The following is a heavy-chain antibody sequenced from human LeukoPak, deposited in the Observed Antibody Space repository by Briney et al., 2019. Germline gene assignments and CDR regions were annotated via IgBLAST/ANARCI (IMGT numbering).Heavy chain of an antibody. Sequence: GGSLRLSCAASGFTFSGFWMHWVRQAPGKGLVWVSCISFDGSDATYADSVKGRFTISRDNAKNTLHLQMDSLTVEDTAVYYCAREYWNVYFDYWGQGTLVTVSS. CDR3: AREYWNVYFDY. V-gene: IGHV3-74*01. CDR1: GFTFSGFW. CDR2: ISFDGSDA. D-gene: IGHD1-1*01. J-gene: IGHJ4*02.